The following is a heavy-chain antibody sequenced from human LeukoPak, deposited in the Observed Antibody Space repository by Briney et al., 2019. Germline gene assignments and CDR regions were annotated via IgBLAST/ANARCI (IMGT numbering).Heavy chain of an antibody. J-gene: IGHJ4*02. V-gene: IGHV3-64*01. Sequence: GGSLRLSCVASGFTFGGYAMHWVRQAPGKGLEYVSAISSDGGSTFYANSVNGRFTISRDNSKKTLYLQMGSLRAEDMAVYYCVTNSGSHRFDYWGQGTLVTVSS. CDR3: VTNSGSHRFDY. CDR2: ISSDGGST. D-gene: IGHD1-26*01. CDR1: GFTFGGYA.